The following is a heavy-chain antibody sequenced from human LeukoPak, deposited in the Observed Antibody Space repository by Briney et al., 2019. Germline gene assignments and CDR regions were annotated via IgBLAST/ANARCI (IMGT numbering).Heavy chain of an antibody. Sequence: GRSLRLSCAASGFIFSDYAIHWVRQAPGKGLEWVAVIWNDGSNTYYGDSVKGLFTISRDNSKNTLYLQMNSLRAEDTAVYYCARVGGSSYNYWGQGTLVTVSS. CDR1: GFIFSDYA. CDR2: IWNDGSNT. CDR3: ARVGGSSYNY. D-gene: IGHD1-26*01. V-gene: IGHV3-33*01. J-gene: IGHJ4*02.